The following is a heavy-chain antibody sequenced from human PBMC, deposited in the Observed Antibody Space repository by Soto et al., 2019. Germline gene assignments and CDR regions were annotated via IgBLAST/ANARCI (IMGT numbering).Heavy chain of an antibody. CDR2: INHSGST. D-gene: IGHD3-3*01. CDR1: GGSFSGYY. J-gene: IGHJ6*02. Sequence: PSATLSITCAVYGGSFSGYYWSWIRQPPGEGLEWIGEINHSGSTNYNPSLKSRVTISVDTSKNQFSLKLSSVTAADTAVYYCARSKGYYDFWSGYPPYYYYGMDVWGQGTTVTV. V-gene: IGHV4-34*01. CDR3: ARSKGYYDFWSGYPPYYYYGMDV.